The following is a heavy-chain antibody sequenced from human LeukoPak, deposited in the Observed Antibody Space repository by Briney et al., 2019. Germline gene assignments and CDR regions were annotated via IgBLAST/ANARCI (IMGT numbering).Heavy chain of an antibody. J-gene: IGHJ4*02. V-gene: IGHV3-21*05. Sequence: GGSLRLSCAASGFIYSNYGMNWVRQAPGKGLEWVSYISGSGTYIDYADSVKGRFTISRDNAKNSLYLQMNSLRAEDTAVYYCARAGVAAAGTRSFDYWGQGTLVTVSS. D-gene: IGHD6-13*01. CDR2: ISGSGTYI. CDR1: GFIYSNYG. CDR3: ARAGVAAAGTRSFDY.